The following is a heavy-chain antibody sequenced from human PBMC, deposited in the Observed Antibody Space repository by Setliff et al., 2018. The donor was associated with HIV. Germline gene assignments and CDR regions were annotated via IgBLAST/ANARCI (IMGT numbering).Heavy chain of an antibody. J-gene: IGHJ4*02. CDR2: INHSGST. V-gene: IGHV4-34*01. Sequence: PSETLSLTCAVYGGSFSGYYWSWIRQPPGKGLEWIGEINHSGSTNYNPSLKSRVAISVDTSKNQFSLKLSSVTAADTAVYYCARGVGSYYDWGQGTLVTSPQ. CDR1: GGSFSGYY. D-gene: IGHD1-26*01. CDR3: ARGVGSYYD.